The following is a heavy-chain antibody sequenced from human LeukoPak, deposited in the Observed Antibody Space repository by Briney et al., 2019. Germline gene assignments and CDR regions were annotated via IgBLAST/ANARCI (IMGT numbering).Heavy chain of an antibody. D-gene: IGHD3-10*01. CDR3: AIRYGSGEKYYYYYYMDV. CDR1: GYTFTSYD. V-gene: IGHV1-8*01. Sequence: ASVKVSCKASGYTFTSYDINWVRQATGQGLGWMGWMNPNSGNPGYAQKFQGRVTMTRNTSISTAYMELSSLRSEDTAVYYCAIRYGSGEKYYYYYYMDVWGKGTTVTVSS. CDR2: MNPNSGNP. J-gene: IGHJ6*03.